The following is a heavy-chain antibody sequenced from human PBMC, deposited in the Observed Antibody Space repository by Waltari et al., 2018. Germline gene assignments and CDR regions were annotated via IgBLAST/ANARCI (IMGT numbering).Heavy chain of an antibody. D-gene: IGHD2-21*02. J-gene: IGHJ4*02. Sequence: EVQLVESGGGLVQPGGSLRLSCSASGFTFTSHWMPWVRQGPGKGPECVPRLYYDESSTYYADFVKGRFTISRDNAKNTLYLQMNSLRAEDTGVYYCVRGYGGDVYWGQGTLVTVSS. CDR1: GFTFTSHW. CDR2: LYYDESST. V-gene: IGHV3-74*01. CDR3: VRGYGGDVY.